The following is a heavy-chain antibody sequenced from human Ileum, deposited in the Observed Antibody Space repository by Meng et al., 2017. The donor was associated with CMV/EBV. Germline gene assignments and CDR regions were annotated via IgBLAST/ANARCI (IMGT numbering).Heavy chain of an antibody. J-gene: IGHJ4*02. CDR1: GFTFSSYW. D-gene: IGHD6-13*01. CDR3: AADMAGAGKGEFDY. Sequence: GESLKISCAASGFTFSSYWTSWVRQAPGKGLEWVAYIKQDGSEKYYVDSVKGRFTISRDKAENSLYLQTSSLRAEDTAVYYCAADMAGAGKGEFDYWGPGTLVTVSS. V-gene: IGHV3-7*03. CDR2: IKQDGSEK.